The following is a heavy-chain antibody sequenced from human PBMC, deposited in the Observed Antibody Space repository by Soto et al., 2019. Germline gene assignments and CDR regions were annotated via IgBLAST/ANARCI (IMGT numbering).Heavy chain of an antibody. CDR2: INPDNGDT. D-gene: IGHD3-10*02. J-gene: IGHJ6*03. CDR1: GYTFSNFG. Sequence: QVQLVQSGAEVKKPGASLKVSCKASGYTFSNFGVSWVRQAPGQGLEWIGWINPDNGDTNYGQKFQGRATMTPDTFTNTAYMEVRGLRSDDTAVYYCARGVRVSAYLDYYMDFWGEGTTVTVSS. CDR3: ARGVRVSAYLDYYMDF. V-gene: IGHV1-18*01.